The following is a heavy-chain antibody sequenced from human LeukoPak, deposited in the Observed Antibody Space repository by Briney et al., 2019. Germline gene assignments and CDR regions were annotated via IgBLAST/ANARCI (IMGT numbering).Heavy chain of an antibody. D-gene: IGHD3-3*01. CDR3: AKDHRSGRRITIFGTFDY. V-gene: IGHV3-23*01. CDR1: GFTFSSYS. CDR2: ISGSGGST. Sequence: PGGSLRLSCAASGFTFSSYSMNWVRQAPGKGLEWVSAISGSGGSTYYADSVKGRFTISRDNSKNTLYLQMNSLRAEDTAVYYCAKDHRSGRRITIFGTFDYWGQGTLVTVSS. J-gene: IGHJ4*02.